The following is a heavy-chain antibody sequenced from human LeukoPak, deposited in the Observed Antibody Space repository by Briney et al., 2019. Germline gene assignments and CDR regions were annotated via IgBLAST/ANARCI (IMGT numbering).Heavy chain of an antibody. D-gene: IGHD3-10*01. V-gene: IGHV4-59*12. J-gene: IGHJ4*02. Sequence: SETLSLTCTVSGASISTYYWSWIRQSPGKGLEWTGYISYSGSANYNPSLKSRVTISVDTSKNQFSLKLSSVTAGDTAVYYCARSYGSGNYFDYWGQGTLVTVSS. CDR1: GASISTYY. CDR3: ARSYGSGNYFDY. CDR2: ISYSGSA.